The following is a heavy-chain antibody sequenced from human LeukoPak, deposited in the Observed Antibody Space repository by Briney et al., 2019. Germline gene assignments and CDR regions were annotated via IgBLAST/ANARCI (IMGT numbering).Heavy chain of an antibody. CDR3: ARCRDGYPMAFDY. Sequence: GGSLRLSCAASGFTFSSYWMSWVRQAPGKGLEWVANIKQDGSEKYYVASVKGRFTISRDNAKNSLYLQMNSLRAEDTAVYYCARCRDGYPMAFDYWGQGTLVTVSS. CDR1: GFTFSSYW. CDR2: IKQDGSEK. J-gene: IGHJ4*02. V-gene: IGHV3-7*01. D-gene: IGHD5-24*01.